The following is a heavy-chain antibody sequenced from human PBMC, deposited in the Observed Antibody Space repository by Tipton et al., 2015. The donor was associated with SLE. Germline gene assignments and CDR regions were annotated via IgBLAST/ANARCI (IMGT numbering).Heavy chain of an antibody. CDR3: ASPGIAVAGVDAFDI. CDR2: IIPILGIA. V-gene: IGHV1-69*02. Sequence: QSGAEVKKPGSSVKVSCKASGGTFSSYTISWVRQAPGQGLEWMGRIIPILGIANYAQKFQGRVTITADKSTSTAYMELSSLRSEDTAVYYCASPGIAVAGVDAFDIWGQGTMVTVSS. D-gene: IGHD6-19*01. CDR1: GGTFSSYT. J-gene: IGHJ3*02.